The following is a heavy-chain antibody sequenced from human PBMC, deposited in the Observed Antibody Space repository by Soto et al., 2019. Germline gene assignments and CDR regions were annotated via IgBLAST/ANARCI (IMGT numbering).Heavy chain of an antibody. J-gene: IGHJ4*02. D-gene: IGHD3-10*01. V-gene: IGHV4-39*01. CDR3: ASYGSGSYREFDY. Sequence: PSETLSLTCTVSGGSISSSSYYWGWIRQPPGKGLEWIGSIYYSGSTYYNPSLKSRVTISVDTSKNQFSLKLSSVTAADTAVYYCASYGSGSYREFDYWGQGTLVTVSS. CDR1: GGSISSSSYY. CDR2: IYYSGST.